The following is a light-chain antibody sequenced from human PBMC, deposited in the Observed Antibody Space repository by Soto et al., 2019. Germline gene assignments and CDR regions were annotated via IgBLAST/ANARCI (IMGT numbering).Light chain of an antibody. CDR3: AGWDDSLSGFYV. CDR1: SSDIGTNY. CDR2: RNN. V-gene: IGLV1-47*01. Sequence: QSVLTQPPSVSGTPGQWITISCSGSSSDIGTNYVYWYQQLPGAAPKLLIFRNNQRPSGVPARFSGSKSGASASLAISGLRSDDEAEYHCAGWDDSLSGFYVFGTGTKVTVL. J-gene: IGLJ1*01.